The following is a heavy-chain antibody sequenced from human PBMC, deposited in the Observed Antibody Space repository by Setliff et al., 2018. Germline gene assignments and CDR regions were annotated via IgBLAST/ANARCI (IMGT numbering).Heavy chain of an antibody. CDR3: ARDLDYQYYYETSGRDAFGI. CDR2: ISSFNGKT. Sequence: ASVKVSCKASGYIFTSYGISWVRQAPGQGLEWMGWISSFNGKTNYAQKLQGRVTMTTDTSTSTAYMELRSLRSDDTAVYYCARDLDYQYYYETSGRDAFGIRGLGTMVTVSS. V-gene: IGHV1-18*01. J-gene: IGHJ3*02. CDR1: GYIFTSYG. D-gene: IGHD3-22*01.